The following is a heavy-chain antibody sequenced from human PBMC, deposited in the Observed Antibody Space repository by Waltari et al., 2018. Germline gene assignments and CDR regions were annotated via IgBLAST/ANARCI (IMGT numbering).Heavy chain of an antibody. Sequence: QLLESGGGLVQPGWSLRLSCAASGFSFGGFAMHWVRQAPGKGLEWVSGLSGSGATTYYADSVRGRFTVSRDNSRNTVDLQMNSLRAEDTAVYYCAKAFRGYSGSYFDIWGRGTLVAVS. V-gene: IGHV3-23*01. CDR2: LSGSGATT. D-gene: IGHD5-12*01. J-gene: IGHJ4*02. CDR3: AKAFRGYSGSYFDI. CDR1: GFSFGGFA.